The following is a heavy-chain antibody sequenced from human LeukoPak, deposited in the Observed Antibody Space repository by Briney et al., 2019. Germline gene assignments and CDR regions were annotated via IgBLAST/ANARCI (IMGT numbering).Heavy chain of an antibody. CDR1: EFNFIKYG. J-gene: IGHJ3*02. CDR3: AKDPNGDYIGTFEI. Sequence: HPGGSLRLSCATSEFNFIKYGLTWVRQAPGKGLEWVSSISGSGSDTQYAASVQGRFTISRDNSKNTLYLQMNSLRAEDTAVYYCAKDPNGDYIGTFEIWGHGTMVTVSS. D-gene: IGHD4-17*01. V-gene: IGHV3-23*01. CDR2: ISGSGSDT.